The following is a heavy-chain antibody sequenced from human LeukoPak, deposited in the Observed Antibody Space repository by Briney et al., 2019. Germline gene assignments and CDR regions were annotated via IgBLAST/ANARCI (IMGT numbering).Heavy chain of an antibody. Sequence: PGGSLRLSCAASGFTFSSYGMSWVRQAPGKGLEWVSAISGSGGSTYYADSVKGRFTISRDNAKNTLYLQMNSLRAEDTAVYYCAKGLAAAGNWFDPWGQGTLVTVSS. V-gene: IGHV3-23*01. CDR2: ISGSGGST. J-gene: IGHJ5*02. D-gene: IGHD6-13*01. CDR3: AKGLAAAGNWFDP. CDR1: GFTFSSYG.